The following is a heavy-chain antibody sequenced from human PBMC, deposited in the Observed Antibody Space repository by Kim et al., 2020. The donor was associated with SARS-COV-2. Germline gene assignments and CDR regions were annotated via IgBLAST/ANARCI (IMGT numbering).Heavy chain of an antibody. D-gene: IGHD6-19*01. CDR1: GYTLTGYY. J-gene: IGHJ6*03. V-gene: IGHV1-2*06. Sequence: ASVKVSCKASGYTLTGYYMHWVRQAPGQGLEWMGRINPNSGGTNYAQKFQGRVTMTRDTSISTAYMELSRLRSDDTAVYYCARAAWGSGRGGYYMDVWGKGTTVTVSS. CDR2: INPNSGGT. CDR3: ARAAWGSGRGGYYMDV.